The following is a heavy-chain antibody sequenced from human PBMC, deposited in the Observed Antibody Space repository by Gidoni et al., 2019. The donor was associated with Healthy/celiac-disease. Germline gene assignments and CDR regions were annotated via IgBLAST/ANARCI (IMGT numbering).Heavy chain of an antibody. V-gene: IGHV3-73*02. CDR3: TSVAAAFVYYFDY. Sequence: EVQLVESGGGLVQPGGSLKLSCAASGFTFSGSAMHWVRQASGKGVEWVGRIRSKANSYATAYAASVKGRFTISRDDSKNTAYLQMNSLKTEDTAVYYCTSVAAAFVYYFDYWGQGTLVTVSS. J-gene: IGHJ4*02. D-gene: IGHD6-13*01. CDR2: IRSKANSYAT. CDR1: GFTFSGSA.